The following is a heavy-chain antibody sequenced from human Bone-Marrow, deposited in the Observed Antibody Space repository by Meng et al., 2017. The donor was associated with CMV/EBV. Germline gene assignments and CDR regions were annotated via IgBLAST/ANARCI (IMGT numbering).Heavy chain of an antibody. CDR2: ISWNSGSI. J-gene: IGHJ4*02. V-gene: IGHV3-9*03. CDR3: AKAPYDILTGYYFDY. Sequence: SLKKSCAASGFTFDDYAMHWVRQAPGKGLEWVSGISWNSGSIGYADSVKGRFTISRDNAKNSLYLQMNSLRAEDMALYYCAKAPYDILTGYYFDYWGQGTLVTVSS. CDR1: GFTFDDYA. D-gene: IGHD3-9*01.